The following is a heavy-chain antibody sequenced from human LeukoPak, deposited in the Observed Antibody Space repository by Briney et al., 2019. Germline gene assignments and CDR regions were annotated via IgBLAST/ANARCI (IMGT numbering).Heavy chain of an antibody. CDR2: IIPIFDTA. D-gene: IGHD2-2*01. J-gene: IGHJ1*01. CDR1: GGTFSTYA. Sequence: SVKVPCKASGGTFSTYAISWVRQAPGHGLEWMGGIIPIFDTASYAQKFQGRVTITADESTSTAYMELSSLKSEDTAVYYCASQLLRDREYFQHWGQGTLVTVSS. CDR3: ASQLLRDREYFQH. V-gene: IGHV1-69*13.